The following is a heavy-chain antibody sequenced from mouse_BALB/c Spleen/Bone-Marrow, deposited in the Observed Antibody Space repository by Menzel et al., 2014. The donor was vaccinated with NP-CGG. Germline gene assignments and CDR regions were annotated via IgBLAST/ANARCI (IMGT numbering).Heavy chain of an antibody. CDR2: IDPYYGGT. CDR3: ARGGIRYAMDY. J-gene: IGHJ4*01. CDR1: GYSFTGYN. D-gene: IGHD2-4*01. V-gene: IGHV1-42*01. Sequence: EVMLVESGPELEKPGASVKISCTASGYSFTGYNMNWVKQSNGKSPEWIGNIDPYYGGTTYNQKFKDKATLTVDKSSSTAYMQLKSLTSEDSAVYYCARGGIRYAMDYWGQGTSVTVSS.